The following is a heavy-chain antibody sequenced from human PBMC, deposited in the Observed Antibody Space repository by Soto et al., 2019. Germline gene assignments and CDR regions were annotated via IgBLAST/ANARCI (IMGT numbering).Heavy chain of an antibody. CDR1: GFPFSSYW. CDR3: ARGLYYYDSSGYYGN. J-gene: IGHJ4*02. Sequence: GGSLRLSCAASGFPFSSYWMHWVRQAPGKGLVWVSRINADGSGTAYADSVKGRFTISRDNAKNTLYLQMNSLRAEDAAVYYCARGLYYYDSSGYYGNWGQGTLVTVSS. V-gene: IGHV3-74*01. D-gene: IGHD3-22*01. CDR2: INADGSGT.